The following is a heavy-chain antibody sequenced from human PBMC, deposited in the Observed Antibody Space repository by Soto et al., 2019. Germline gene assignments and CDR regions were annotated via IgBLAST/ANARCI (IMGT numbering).Heavy chain of an antibody. D-gene: IGHD1-26*01. J-gene: IGHJ4*02. CDR2: ISGSGGST. V-gene: IGHV3-23*01. Sequence: EVQLLESGGGLVQPGGSLRLSCAASGFTFSSYAMSWVRQAPGKGLEWVSAISGSGGSTYYADSVKGRFTISRDNSKNTLYLQMNSLRAEDTAVYYCAKDEGLSGSYYWFDYWDQGTLVTVSS. CDR1: GFTFSSYA. CDR3: AKDEGLSGSYYWFDY.